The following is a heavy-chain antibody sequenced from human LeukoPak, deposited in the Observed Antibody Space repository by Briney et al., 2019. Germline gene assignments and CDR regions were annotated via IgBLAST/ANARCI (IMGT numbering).Heavy chain of an antibody. CDR3: ARVGYYYDSSGSPGLDY. D-gene: IGHD3-22*01. CDR2: ISSSSSYI. Sequence: GGSLRLSCAASGFTFSSCSMNWVRQAPGKGLESVSSISSSSSYIYYADSVKGRFTISRDNAKNSLYLQMNSLRAEDTAVYYCARVGYYYDSSGSPGLDYWGQGTLVTVSS. J-gene: IGHJ4*02. CDR1: GFTFSSCS. V-gene: IGHV3-21*01.